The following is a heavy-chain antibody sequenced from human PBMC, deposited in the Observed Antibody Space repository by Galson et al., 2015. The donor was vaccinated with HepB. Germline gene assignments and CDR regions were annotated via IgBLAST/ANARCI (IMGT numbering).Heavy chain of an antibody. CDR3: ARILLGAVADAFDI. CDR1: GVSLRNARMG. J-gene: IGHJ3*02. Sequence: PALVKPTQTLTLTCTVSGVSLRNARMGVSWIRQPPGKALEWLAHIFSNDDKSYSTSLKSRLTISKDTSTSQGVLTMTNMDPVDTATYYCARILLGAVADAFDIWGQGTMVTVSS. V-gene: IGHV2-26*01. D-gene: IGHD6-19*01. CDR2: IFSNDDK.